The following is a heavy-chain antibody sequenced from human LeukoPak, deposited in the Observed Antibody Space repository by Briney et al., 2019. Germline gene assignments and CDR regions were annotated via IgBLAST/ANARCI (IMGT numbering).Heavy chain of an antibody. CDR1: GFTFTSSA. J-gene: IGHJ4*02. CDR3: AASPDYYDSSGYSYYFDY. CDR2: IVVGSGNT. D-gene: IGHD3-22*01. V-gene: IGHV1-58*01. Sequence: SVKVSCKASGFTFTSSAVQWVRQTRGQRLEWIGWIVVGSGNTNYAQKFQERVTITRDMSTSTAYMELSSLRSEDTAVYYCAASPDYYDSSGYSYYFDYWGQGTLVTVSS.